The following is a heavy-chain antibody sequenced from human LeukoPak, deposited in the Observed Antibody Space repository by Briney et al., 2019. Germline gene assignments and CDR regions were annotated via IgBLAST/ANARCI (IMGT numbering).Heavy chain of an antibody. J-gene: IGHJ4*02. CDR2: IIPLSGTS. CDR3: ARPKYCADGVCYWSLDY. V-gene: IGHV1-69*05. CDR1: GGTFRKYA. Sequence: SVKVSCKASGGTFRKYAIYWVRQAPGQGLQWMGRIIPLSGTSDFAQGFQGRVTLTTDAPTSTAYMELTSLRSEDTAVYYCARPKYCADGVCYWSLDYWGQGTLVTVSS. D-gene: IGHD2-8*01.